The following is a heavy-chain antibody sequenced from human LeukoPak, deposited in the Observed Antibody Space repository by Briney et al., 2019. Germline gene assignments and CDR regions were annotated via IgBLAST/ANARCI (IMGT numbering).Heavy chain of an antibody. CDR1: GYTFASYD. J-gene: IGHJ3*02. CDR3: ARRLGLRWDLQAFDI. V-gene: IGHV1-8*02. D-gene: IGHD4-23*01. Sequence: WASVKVSCKASGYTFASYDINWVRQATGRGLEWMGWMNPDSGNRGYAQKFQGRVTITRNTSISTAYMELSSLRSEDTAVYFCARRLGLRWDLQAFDIWGQGTMVTVSS. CDR2: MNPDSGNR.